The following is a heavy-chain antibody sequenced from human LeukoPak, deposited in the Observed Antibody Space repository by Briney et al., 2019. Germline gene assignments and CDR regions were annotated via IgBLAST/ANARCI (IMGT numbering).Heavy chain of an antibody. CDR1: GGSISSSNW. D-gene: IGHD3-9*01. CDR2: IYHSGST. V-gene: IGHV4-4*02. J-gene: IGHJ4*02. Sequence: SETLSLTCAVSGGSISSSNWWSWLRQPPGKGLEWIGEIYHSGSTNYNPFLKSRITISVNKSKNQFSLKLSSVTAADTAVYYCASVPDYDILTGYAPYYFDYWGQGTLVTVSS. CDR3: ASVPDYDILTGYAPYYFDY.